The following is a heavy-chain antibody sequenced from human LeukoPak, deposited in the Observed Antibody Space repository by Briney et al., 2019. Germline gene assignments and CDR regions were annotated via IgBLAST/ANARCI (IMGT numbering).Heavy chain of an antibody. D-gene: IGHD2-15*01. CDR1: GGSISSGSYY. J-gene: IGHJ1*01. CDR3: GRNAAYCIDC. V-gene: IGHV4-61*02. CDR2: IYTSGST. Sequence: SETLSLTCTVSGGSISSGSYYWSWIRQPAGKGLEWIGRIYTSGSTNYNPSLKSRVTISVDTSKNQFSLKLSSVTAADTAMYYCGRNAAYCIDCWGQGILVTVSS.